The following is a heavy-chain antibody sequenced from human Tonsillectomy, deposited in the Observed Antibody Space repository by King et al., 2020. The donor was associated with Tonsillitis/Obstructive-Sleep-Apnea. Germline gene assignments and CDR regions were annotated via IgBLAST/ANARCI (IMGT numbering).Heavy chain of an antibody. D-gene: IGHD3-10*01. Sequence: QLVQSGGGLIQPGGSLRLSCAASGFTVSSNYMSWVRQAPGKGLEWGSVIYSGGCPYYADSVKGRFTISRDNSKNTLYLQMNSLRAEDTAVYYCARDTSGRGWDYWGQGTLVTVSS. V-gene: IGHV3-53*01. CDR1: GFTVSSNY. CDR3: ARDTSGRGWDY. CDR2: IYSGGCP. J-gene: IGHJ4*02.